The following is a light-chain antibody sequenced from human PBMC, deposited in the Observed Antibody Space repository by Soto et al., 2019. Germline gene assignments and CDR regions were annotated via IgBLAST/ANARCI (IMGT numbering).Light chain of an antibody. CDR3: SSYTSNNAWV. CDR2: EVT. Sequence: QSALTQPASVSGSPGQSITISCTGTSSDVGGYHYVSWYQQHPGKAPKLMIYEVTNRPSGVSNRFSGSKSGNTASLTISGLQAEDEADYYCSSYTSNNAWVFGGGPKVTVL. CDR1: SSDVGGYHY. J-gene: IGLJ3*02. V-gene: IGLV2-14*01.